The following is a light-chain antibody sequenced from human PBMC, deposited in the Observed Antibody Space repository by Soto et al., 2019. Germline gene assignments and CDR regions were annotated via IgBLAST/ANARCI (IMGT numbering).Light chain of an antibody. V-gene: IGKV3D-20*02. CDR3: QQSYSTHPFT. CDR2: DAS. J-gene: IGKJ3*01. CDR1: QIVSDNY. Sequence: EIVFTHSPGTLSLSPGERATLSCRASQIVSDNYLAWYQQKPGQATRLMIYDASSRANGIPDRFSGGGSGTEFTLTISSLQPEDFANYYCQQSYSTHPFTFGPGTKVDIK.